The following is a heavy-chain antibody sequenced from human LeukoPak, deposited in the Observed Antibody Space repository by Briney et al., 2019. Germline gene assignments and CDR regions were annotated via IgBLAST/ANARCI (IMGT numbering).Heavy chain of an antibody. J-gene: IGHJ4*02. D-gene: IGHD2-15*01. CDR3: APRVVGSAPFDY. Sequence: GGSLRLSCAASGFTFSSYSMNWVRQAPGKGLEWVSAISGSTGRTYYADSVKGRFTISRDNSKNTLYLQMNNLRAEDTAVYYCAPRVVGSAPFDYWGQGTLVTVST. CDR2: ISGSTGRT. CDR1: GFTFSSYS. V-gene: IGHV3-23*01.